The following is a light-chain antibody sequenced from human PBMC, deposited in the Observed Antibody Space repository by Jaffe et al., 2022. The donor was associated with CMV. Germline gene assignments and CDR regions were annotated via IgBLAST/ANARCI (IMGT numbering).Light chain of an antibody. CDR3: GTWDNSLRPGWV. CDR2: ENN. Sequence: QSVLTQPPSVSAAPGQKVTISCSGSSSNIGNNYVSWYQQLPGTAPRLLIYENNKRPSGIPDRFSGSKSGTSAILGITGLQTGDEADYYCGTWDNSLRPGWVFGGGTKLTVL. V-gene: IGLV1-51*02. J-gene: IGLJ3*02. CDR1: SSNIGNNY.